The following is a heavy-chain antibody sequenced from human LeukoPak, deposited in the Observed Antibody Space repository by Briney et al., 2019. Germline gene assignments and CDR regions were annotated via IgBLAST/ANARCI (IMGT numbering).Heavy chain of an antibody. J-gene: IGHJ4*02. D-gene: IGHD3-22*01. Sequence: GESLKISCKGSGYSFTSYWIGWVRQMPGKGLEWMEIIYPGDSDTRYSPSFQGQVTISADKSISTAYLQWSSLKASDTAMYYCARQYYDSSGYYTPLFDYWGQGTLDTVSS. CDR2: IYPGDSDT. CDR3: ARQYYDSSGYYTPLFDY. CDR1: GYSFTSYW. V-gene: IGHV5-51*01.